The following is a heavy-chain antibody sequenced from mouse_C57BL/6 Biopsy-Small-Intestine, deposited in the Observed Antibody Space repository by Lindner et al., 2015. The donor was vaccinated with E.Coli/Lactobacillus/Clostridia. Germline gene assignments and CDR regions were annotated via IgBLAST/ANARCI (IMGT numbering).Heavy chain of an antibody. Sequence: VQLQESGGDLVKPGGSLKLSCAASGFTFSSYGMSWARQTPDKRLEWVATISSRGSYIYYPDTVKGRFTISRDNAKNTLYLQMSSLKSEDTAMYYCARGEGLAYWGQGTLVTVSA. CDR3: ARGEGLAY. J-gene: IGHJ3*01. CDR1: GFTFSSYG. V-gene: IGHV5-6*01. CDR2: ISSRGSYI. D-gene: IGHD3-3*01.